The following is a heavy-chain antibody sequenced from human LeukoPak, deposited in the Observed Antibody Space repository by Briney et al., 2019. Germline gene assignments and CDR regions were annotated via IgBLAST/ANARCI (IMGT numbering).Heavy chain of an antibody. CDR2: INPNSGGT. D-gene: IGHD2-15*01. Sequence: GASVKVSCKASGYTFTGYYMHWVRQAPGQGLEWMGRINPNSGGTNYAQKFQGRVTMTRDTSISTAYMELSRLRSDDTAVYYCARVHVARYYYYGMDVWGQGTTVTVSS. V-gene: IGHV1-2*06. J-gene: IGHJ6*02. CDR1: GYTFTGYY. CDR3: ARVHVARYYYYGMDV.